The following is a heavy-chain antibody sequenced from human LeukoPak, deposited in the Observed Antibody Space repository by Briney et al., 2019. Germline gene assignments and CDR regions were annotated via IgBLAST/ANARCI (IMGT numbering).Heavy chain of an antibody. CDR2: IYPGDSDT. Sequence: GESLKISCKGSGYSFTNNWIAWVRQMPGKGLEYMGIIYPGDSDTRYSPSFQGRVTISADKSINTAYLQWNSLQASDTAVYFCARLWSSDRPGDFWGQGTLVTVSS. CDR1: GYSFTNNW. CDR3: ARLWSSDRPGDF. V-gene: IGHV5-51*01. J-gene: IGHJ4*02. D-gene: IGHD6-25*01.